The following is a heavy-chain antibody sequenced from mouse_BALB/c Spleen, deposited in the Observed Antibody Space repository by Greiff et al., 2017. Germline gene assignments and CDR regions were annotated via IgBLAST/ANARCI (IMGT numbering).Heavy chain of an antibody. V-gene: IGHV5-6-3*01. D-gene: IGHD2-3*01. CDR1: GFTFSSYG. Sequence: DVMLVESGGGLVQPGGSLKLSCAASGFTFSSYGMSWVRQTPDKRLELVATINSNGGSTYYPDSVKGRFTISRDNAKNTLYLQMSSLKSEDTAMYYCARGVDGYYWYFDVWGAGTTVTVSS. CDR2: INSNGGST. CDR3: ARGVDGYYWYFDV. J-gene: IGHJ1*01.